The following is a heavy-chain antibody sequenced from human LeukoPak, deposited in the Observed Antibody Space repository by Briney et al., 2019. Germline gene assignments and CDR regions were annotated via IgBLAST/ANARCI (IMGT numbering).Heavy chain of an antibody. J-gene: IGHJ4*02. Sequence: PGGSLRLSCAASGFTFSNFGMHWVRQAPGKGLEWVAFIRFDGSNKYYRDSVKGRFTISRDNSKSTLYLQLDYLRTEDTAVYYCAKEPKEWELPDYWGQGTLVTVSS. CDR3: AKEPKEWELPDY. CDR2: IRFDGSNK. V-gene: IGHV3-30*02. D-gene: IGHD1-26*01. CDR1: GFTFSNFG.